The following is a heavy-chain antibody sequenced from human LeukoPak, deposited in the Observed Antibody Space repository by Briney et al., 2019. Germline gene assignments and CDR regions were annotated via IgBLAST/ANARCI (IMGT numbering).Heavy chain of an antibody. CDR1: GGSFSGYY. D-gene: IGHD3-22*01. J-gene: IGHJ4*02. Sequence: PSETLSLTCAVYGGSFSGYYWSWIRQPPGKGLEWIGEINRSGSTNYNPSLKSRVTISVDTSKNQFSLKLSSVTAADTAVYYCASAEKGGYYDSSGYKPFDYWGQRTLVTVSS. V-gene: IGHV4-34*01. CDR2: INRSGST. CDR3: ASAEKGGYYDSSGYKPFDY.